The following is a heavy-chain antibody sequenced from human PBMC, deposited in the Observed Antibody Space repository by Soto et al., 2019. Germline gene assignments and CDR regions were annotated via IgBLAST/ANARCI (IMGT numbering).Heavy chain of an antibody. CDR3: VHRPQYHGSGWYGWFDP. Sequence: QISLKESGPTLVQPTQTLTLTCTFSGFSLSTTGMGVGWIRQPPGKALEWLALIYWDDDKRYSPSLESRLAITKVTSKNQVVLTMTNIDPVDTATYYCVHRPQYHGSGWYGWFDPWGQGTLVTVSS. CDR1: GFSLSTTGMG. CDR2: IYWDDDK. D-gene: IGHD6-19*01. J-gene: IGHJ5*02. V-gene: IGHV2-5*02.